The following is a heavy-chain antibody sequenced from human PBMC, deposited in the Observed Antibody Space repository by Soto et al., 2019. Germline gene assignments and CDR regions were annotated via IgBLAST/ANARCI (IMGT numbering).Heavy chain of an antibody. CDR1: GYTLTELS. J-gene: IGHJ4*02. CDR3: ATRFSGRFLEWLLHAFDY. D-gene: IGHD3-3*01. V-gene: IGHV1-24*01. Sequence: ASVKVSCKVSGYTLTELSMHWVRQAPGKGLEWMGGFDPEDGETIYAQKFQGRVTMTEDTSTDTAYMELSSLRSEDTAVYYCATRFSGRFLEWLLHAFDYWGQGTLVTVS. CDR2: FDPEDGET.